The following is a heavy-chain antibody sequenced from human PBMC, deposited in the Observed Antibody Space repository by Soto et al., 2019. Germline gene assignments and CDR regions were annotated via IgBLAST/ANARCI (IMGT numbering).Heavy chain of an antibody. V-gene: IGHV1-2*02. Sequence: QVQLVQSGAELKKPGTSVKVSCEASGYTFTDYYIHWVRQAPGQGLEWMGWINPYSGVTNYAQRFQGRAAMTRDPSTSAAYMEVSRSTSDDTAVYFCARVGFCGDGSCAFDFWGQGTLVTVSA. J-gene: IGHJ4*02. CDR2: INPYSGVT. CDR3: ARVGFCGDGSCAFDF. CDR1: GYTFTDYY. D-gene: IGHD2-15*01.